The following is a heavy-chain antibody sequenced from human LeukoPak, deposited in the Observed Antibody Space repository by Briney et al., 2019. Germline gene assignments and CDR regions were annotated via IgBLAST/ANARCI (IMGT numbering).Heavy chain of an antibody. D-gene: IGHD3-16*02. Sequence: GGSLRLSCAASGFTFNSYWMTWIRQAPGRGLEWVANIKHDGSEKYYLDSVKGRFTVSRDNAKNSLFLQMNSLRAEDTAVYYCARDPLSSLGEIDTSSYYFDYWGPGTLATVSS. CDR1: GFTFNSYW. CDR3: ARDPLSSLGEIDTSSYYFDY. V-gene: IGHV3-7*01. CDR2: IKHDGSEK. J-gene: IGHJ4*02.